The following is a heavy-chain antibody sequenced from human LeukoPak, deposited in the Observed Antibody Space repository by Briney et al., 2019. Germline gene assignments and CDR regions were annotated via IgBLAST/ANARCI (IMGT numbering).Heavy chain of an antibody. CDR1: GYTFTSYG. Sequence: ASVKVSCKASGYTFTSYGISWVRQAPGQGLEWMGSISPYNGNTKYAERFQDRVIMTADTSTRTAYMELRSLRSDETAVFYCARDQYEFVWGSYRPYFDYWGQGTLVTVSS. J-gene: IGHJ4*02. CDR2: ISPYNGNT. CDR3: ARDQYEFVWGSYRPYFDY. D-gene: IGHD3-16*02. V-gene: IGHV1-18*04.